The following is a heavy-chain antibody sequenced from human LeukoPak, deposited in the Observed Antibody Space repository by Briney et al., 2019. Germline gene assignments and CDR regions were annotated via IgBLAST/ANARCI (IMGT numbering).Heavy chain of an antibody. D-gene: IGHD6-6*01. V-gene: IGHV5-51*01. CDR2: IYPGDSNT. CDR1: GYSFISYW. CDR3: ARSYSSSSSLEF. J-gene: IGHJ4*02. Sequence: GESLKISCKGSGYSFISYWIAWVRQMPGKGLEWMGGIYPGDSNTKYSPSLQGQVTISADKSITTAYLQWSSLKASDTAMYYCARSYSSSSSLEFWGQGTLVTVSS.